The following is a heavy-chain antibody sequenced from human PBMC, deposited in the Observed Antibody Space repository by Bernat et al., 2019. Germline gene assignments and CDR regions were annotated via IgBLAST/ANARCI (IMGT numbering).Heavy chain of an antibody. CDR3: ARLGSKWSFDY. D-gene: IGHD2-8*01. V-gene: IGHV3-33*01. CDR1: GFTFSSYG. Sequence: QVQLAESGGGVVQPGRSLRLSCAASGFTFSSYGMHWVRQAPGKGLEWVAVIWYDGSNKYYGDSVKGRFTISRDQSKNTVYLQMNSLRVEDTAVYYCARLGSKWSFDYWGQGTLVTVSS. J-gene: IGHJ4*02. CDR2: IWYDGSNK.